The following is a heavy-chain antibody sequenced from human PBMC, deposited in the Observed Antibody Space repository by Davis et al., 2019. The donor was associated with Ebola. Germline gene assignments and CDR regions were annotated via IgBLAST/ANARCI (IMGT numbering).Heavy chain of an antibody. D-gene: IGHD3-10*01. CDR3: ARSVLLWFGELLTDLYYMDV. CDR2: IIPIFGTA. J-gene: IGHJ6*03. V-gene: IGHV1-69*13. CDR1: GGTFSSYA. Sequence: SVKVSCKASGGTFSSYAISWVRQAPGQGLEWMGGIIPIFGTANYAQKFQGRVTITADESTSTAYMELSSLRSEDTAVYYCARSVLLWFGELLTDLYYMDVWGKGTTVTVSS.